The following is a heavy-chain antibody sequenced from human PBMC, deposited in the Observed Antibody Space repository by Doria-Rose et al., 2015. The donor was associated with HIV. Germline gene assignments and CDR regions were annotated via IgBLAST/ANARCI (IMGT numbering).Heavy chain of an antibody. D-gene: IGHD3-3*01. CDR1: GASVSSRGYY. CDR2: TYYTGTS. V-gene: IGHV4-31*03. J-gene: IGHJ4*01. Sequence: QVQLQESGPGLVKPSETLSLTCSVSGASVSSRGYYWNWIRQVPGKGLESLGYTYYTGTSDYSPSLKSRLNMAVDTSKNQFSLKLSFVTVADTAVYYCARMGSYRELDYWGHGALVIVSA. CDR3: ARMGSYRELDY.